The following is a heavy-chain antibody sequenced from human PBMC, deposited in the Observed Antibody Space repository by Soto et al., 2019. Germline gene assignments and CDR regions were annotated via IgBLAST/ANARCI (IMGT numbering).Heavy chain of an antibody. CDR2: ISSNGDST. CDR1: GFTFSTYS. Sequence: PGGSMRLSCSASGFTFSTYSMHWVRQAPGKGLEYVSSISSNGDSTYYADSVKGRFIISRDYSKNTVYLQMSSLRVEDTALYYCVKGSGSGSMYNWFDPWGQGTLVTVSS. D-gene: IGHD3-10*01. CDR3: VKGSGSGSMYNWFDP. J-gene: IGHJ5*02. V-gene: IGHV3-64D*06.